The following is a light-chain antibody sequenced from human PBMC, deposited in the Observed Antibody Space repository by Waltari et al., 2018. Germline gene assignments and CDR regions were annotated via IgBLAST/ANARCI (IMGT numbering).Light chain of an antibody. CDR2: DVS. J-gene: IGLJ3*02. CDR1: SSDVGGYNY. Sequence: QSALTQPASVSGSPGQSITISCTGTSSDVGGYNYVSWYQQHPGQAPKLMIFDVSNRPYGVSNRFPGSKSGNTASLTISGLHAEDEADYYCSSYISSSTLEVFGGGTRLTVL. V-gene: IGLV2-14*03. CDR3: SSYISSSTLEV.